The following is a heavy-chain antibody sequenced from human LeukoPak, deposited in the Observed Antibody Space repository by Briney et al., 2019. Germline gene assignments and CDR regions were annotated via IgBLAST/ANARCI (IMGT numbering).Heavy chain of an antibody. Sequence: SATLSLTCTVSGGSIATYYWSWIRQSPGKGLEWIAYIYYGGTNYNPSLKSRVTISVDTSKNPFSLNLRSATAADMAVYYCARGDGYNSGYFEYWGRGTLVTVSS. J-gene: IGHJ4*02. CDR2: IYYGGT. CDR3: ARGDGYNSGYFEY. D-gene: IGHD5-24*01. V-gene: IGHV4-59*01. CDR1: GGSIATYY.